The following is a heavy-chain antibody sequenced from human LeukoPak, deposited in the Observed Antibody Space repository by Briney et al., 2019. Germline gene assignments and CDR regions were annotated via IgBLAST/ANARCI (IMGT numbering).Heavy chain of an antibody. V-gene: IGHV3-48*01. J-gene: IGHJ3*01. D-gene: IGHD1-14*01. CDR2: ISSTSSTI. Sequence: GGSLRPSCAASGFTFSDYSMDWVRQAPGKGLEWISYISSTSSTIYYADSVKGRFTISRDNAGTSLFLQMNGLRADDTALYYCAREISRRNQLLLGAFDLWGHGTMVTVSS. CDR1: GFTFSDYS. CDR3: AREISRRNQLLLGAFDL.